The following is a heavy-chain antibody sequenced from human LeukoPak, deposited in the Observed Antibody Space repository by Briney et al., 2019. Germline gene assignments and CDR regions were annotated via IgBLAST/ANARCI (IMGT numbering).Heavy chain of an antibody. D-gene: IGHD4-17*01. V-gene: IGHV3-23*01. J-gene: IGHJ4*02. CDR3: AKDPSAVTTRLFGY. CDR2: ISGSGGST. Sequence: GGSLRLSCAASGFTFSSYAMSWVRQAPGKGLEWVSAISGSGGSTYYTDSVKGRFTISRDNSKNTLYLQMNSLRAEDTAVYYRAKDPSAVTTRLFGYWGQGTLVTVSS. CDR1: GFTFSSYA.